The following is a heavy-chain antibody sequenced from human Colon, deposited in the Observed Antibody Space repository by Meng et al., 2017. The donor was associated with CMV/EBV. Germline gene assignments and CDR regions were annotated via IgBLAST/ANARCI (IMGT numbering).Heavy chain of an antibody. CDR1: GDFVYSDSY. V-gene: IGHV4-61*01. D-gene: IGHD2-2*01. J-gene: IGHJ3*02. CDR2: IHHDGST. CDR3: ARLLRPPGIVVLPAAFVGPFDI. Sequence: SETLSLTCTVSGDFVYSDSYWSWVRQTPERGLEWIGYIHHDGSTNYNPSLKSRLTISLDTADNQFSLRMRSVSAVDTAVYYCARLLRPPGIVVLPAAFVGPFDIWGQGTAVTVSS.